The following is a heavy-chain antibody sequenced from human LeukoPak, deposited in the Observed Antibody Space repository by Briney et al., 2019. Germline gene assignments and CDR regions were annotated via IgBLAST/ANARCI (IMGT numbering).Heavy chain of an antibody. V-gene: IGHV3-7*01. D-gene: IGHD6-25*01. Sequence: PGGSLRLSCAASGFTSSTNWTAWVRQAPGKGLEWVANTKPDGSQKYYVDSVKGRFTISRDNAKNSLHLQMNSLRAEDTAIYYCARSSAGFDHWGLGTLVTASS. CDR1: GFTSSTNW. CDR3: ARSSAGFDH. J-gene: IGHJ4*02. CDR2: TKPDGSQK.